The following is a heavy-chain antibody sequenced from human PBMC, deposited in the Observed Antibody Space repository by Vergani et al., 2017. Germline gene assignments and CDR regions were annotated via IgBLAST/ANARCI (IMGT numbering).Heavy chain of an antibody. Sequence: EVQLLESGGGLVQPGGSLRLSCAASGFTFSSYAMSWVRQVPGKGLEWVSGISGSGGNTYYANSVKGRFTISRDNSKNTLYLQMNSLRADDTAVYYCAKGVYCSSTSCYEGRGYYYGMRVWGQGTTVTFSS. CDR1: GFTFSSYA. D-gene: IGHD2-2*01. CDR2: ISGSGGNT. J-gene: IGHJ6*02. V-gene: IGHV3-23*01. CDR3: AKGVYCSSTSCYEGRGYYYGMRV.